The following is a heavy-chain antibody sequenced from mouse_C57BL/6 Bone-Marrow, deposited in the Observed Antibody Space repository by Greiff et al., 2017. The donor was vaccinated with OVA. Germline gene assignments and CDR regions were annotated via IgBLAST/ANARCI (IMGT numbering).Heavy chain of an antibody. Sequence: VQLHQPGAELVKPGASVPMSCPASCYTFTSYWLTLVKPRPVPGLSWIGDIYPGSGSTNYNEKFKSKATLTVDTSSSTAYMQLSSLTSEDSAVYYCARLPGYFDVWGTGTTVTVSS. CDR1: CYTFTSYW. V-gene: IGHV1-55*01. CDR2: IYPGSGST. CDR3: ARLPGYFDV. J-gene: IGHJ1*03. D-gene: IGHD2-4*01.